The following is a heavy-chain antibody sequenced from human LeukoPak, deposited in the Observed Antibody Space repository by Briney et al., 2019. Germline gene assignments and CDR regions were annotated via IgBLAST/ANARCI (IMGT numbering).Heavy chain of an antibody. V-gene: IGHV3-74*01. Sequence: GGSLRLSCAASGFTFSNYWMHRVRQAPGKGLEWVSRINERATIISYADSVKGRFTISRENARNTLYLQMNSLTAEDTAVYYCVRDLILVWTPGDDFDHWGQGTLVTVSS. CDR1: GFTFSNYW. J-gene: IGHJ4*02. CDR3: VRDLILVWTPGDDFDH. CDR2: INERATII. D-gene: IGHD3-16*01.